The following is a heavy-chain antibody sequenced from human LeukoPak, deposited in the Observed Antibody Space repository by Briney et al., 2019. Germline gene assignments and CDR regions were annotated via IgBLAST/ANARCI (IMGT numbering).Heavy chain of an antibody. CDR1: GGSISSGSYY. V-gene: IGHV4-61*02. Sequence: SQTLSLTCTVSGGSISSGSYYWSWIRQPAGKGLEWIGRIYTSGSTNYNPSLNSRVTILLDTSKNQFSLKLSSVTAADAAVYYCARVSRFGDPFDSWGQGTLVTVSS. CDR3: ARVSRFGDPFDS. CDR2: IYTSGST. D-gene: IGHD3-10*01. J-gene: IGHJ4*02.